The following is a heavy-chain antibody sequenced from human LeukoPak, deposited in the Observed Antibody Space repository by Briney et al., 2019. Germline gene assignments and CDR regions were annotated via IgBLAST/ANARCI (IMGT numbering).Heavy chain of an antibody. J-gene: IGHJ4*02. Sequence: PGGSLRVSCAASGFTFDDYAMHWVRQAPGKGLEWVSGITWNSGSIGYADSVRGRFTISRDNAKNSLYLQMNSLRAEDTALYYCAKGLGATAIDYWGQGTLVTVSS. CDR2: ITWNSGSI. CDR3: AKGLGATAIDY. D-gene: IGHD1-26*01. V-gene: IGHV3-9*01. CDR1: GFTFDDYA.